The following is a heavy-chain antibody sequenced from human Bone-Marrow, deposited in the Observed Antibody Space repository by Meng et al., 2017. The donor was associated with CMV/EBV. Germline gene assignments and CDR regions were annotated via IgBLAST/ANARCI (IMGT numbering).Heavy chain of an antibody. V-gene: IGHV3-21*01. CDR3: ARADSSSMFYYYYGMDV. D-gene: IGHD6-6*01. CDR2: ISSSSSYI. CDR1: GFTFSSYS. J-gene: IGHJ6*02. Sequence: GASLKISCASSGFTFSSYSMNWVRQAPGKGLEWVSSISSSSSYIYYAESVKGRFTISRDNAKNSLYLQMNSLRAEDTAVYYCARADSSSMFYYYYGMDVWGQGTTVTVSS.